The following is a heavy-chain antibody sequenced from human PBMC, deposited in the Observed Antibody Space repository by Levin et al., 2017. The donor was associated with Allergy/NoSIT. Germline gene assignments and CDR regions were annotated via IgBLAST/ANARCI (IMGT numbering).Heavy chain of an antibody. J-gene: IGHJ6*02. CDR2: IIPILGIA. V-gene: IGHV1-69*02. Sequence: SVKVSCKASGGTVSSYTISWVRQAPGQGLEWMASIIPILGIAYYAQKFQGRVTITADKSTSTGYMELSSMRSGDTAVYYCARGYDHDSSGSYCYGMDVWGQGTTVTVSS. D-gene: IGHD3-22*01. CDR3: ARGYDHDSSGSYCYGMDV. CDR1: GGTVSSYT.